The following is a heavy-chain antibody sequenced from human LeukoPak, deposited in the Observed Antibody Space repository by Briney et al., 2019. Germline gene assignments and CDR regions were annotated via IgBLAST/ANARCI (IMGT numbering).Heavy chain of an antibody. J-gene: IGHJ4*02. CDR2: ISHSGST. CDR3: ARRWGQQLALFDY. V-gene: IGHV4-34*01. Sequence: PSETLSLTCAVYGGSFSGYYWSWIRQPPGKGLEWIGEISHSGSTNYNPSLKSRVTISVDTSKNQFSLKLSSVTAADTAVYYCARRWGQQLALFDYWGQGTLVTVSS. D-gene: IGHD6-13*01. CDR1: GGSFSGYY.